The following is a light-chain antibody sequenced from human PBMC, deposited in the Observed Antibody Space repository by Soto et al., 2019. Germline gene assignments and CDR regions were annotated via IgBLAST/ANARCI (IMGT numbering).Light chain of an antibody. V-gene: IGKV1-17*01. Sequence: TQMTPSPSSLSASLGDRVTISCGASQSISSWLAWYQQKPGKAPKRLIYAASSLQSGVPSRFRGSGSGTEFTLTISSLQPEDFETYYCLQHNSYPWTFGQGTKVDIK. CDR1: QSISSW. CDR2: AAS. CDR3: LQHNSYPWT. J-gene: IGKJ1*01.